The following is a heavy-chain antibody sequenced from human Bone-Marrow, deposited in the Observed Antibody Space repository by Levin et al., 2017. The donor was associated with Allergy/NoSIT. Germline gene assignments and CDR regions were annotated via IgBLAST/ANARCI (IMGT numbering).Heavy chain of an antibody. Sequence: SETLSLTCGVSGVSMSRSTWWSWVRQPPGKGLEWIGEVFHTGTTNYIPSLNSRITMSRDTPNNQFSLRLTSVTAADTAVYYCVTGTSSIDYWDQGTLVTVSS. D-gene: IGHD1-7*01. CDR3: VTGTSSIDY. CDR2: VFHTGTT. V-gene: IGHV4-4*02. CDR1: GVSMSRSTW. J-gene: IGHJ4*02.